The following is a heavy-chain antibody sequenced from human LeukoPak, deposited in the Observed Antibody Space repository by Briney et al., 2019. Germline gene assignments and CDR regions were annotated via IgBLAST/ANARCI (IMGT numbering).Heavy chain of an antibody. J-gene: IGHJ4*02. D-gene: IGHD4-11*01. Sequence: SETLSLTCTVSGVSISSNYWSCIRQPPGKGLEWIGYGYVHHSGGTNCNPSLKSRVTISLDSSKNLFSLKLSSVTAADTAVYYCARGTVTPSYFDFWGRGTLVTVSS. V-gene: IGHV4-59*08. CDR1: GVSISSNY. CDR3: ARGTVTPSYFDF. CDR2: GYVHHSGGT.